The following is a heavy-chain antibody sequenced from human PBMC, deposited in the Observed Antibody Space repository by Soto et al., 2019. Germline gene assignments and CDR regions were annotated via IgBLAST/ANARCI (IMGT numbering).Heavy chain of an antibody. CDR2: INAGNGNT. J-gene: IGHJ4*02. Sequence: ASVKVSCKTSGYTFTSYAMHWVRQAPGQRLEWMGWINAGNGNTEYSQKFQGRVTITRDTSASTAYMELSSLRSEDTAVYYCAGDYGAAGTRDYYFDYWGQGTLVTVSS. D-gene: IGHD6-13*01. V-gene: IGHV1-3*01. CDR1: GYTFTSYA. CDR3: AGDYGAAGTRDYYFDY.